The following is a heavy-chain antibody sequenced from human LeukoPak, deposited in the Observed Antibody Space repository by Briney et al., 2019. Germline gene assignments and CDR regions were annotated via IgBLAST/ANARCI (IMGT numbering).Heavy chain of an antibody. CDR3: AKELKGGPDDY. J-gene: IGHJ4*02. V-gene: IGHV3-23*01. CDR2: ISGSGGST. CDR1: GFTFSSYA. Sequence: GGSLRLSCAASGFTFSSYAMSWVGQAAGKGREWVSAISGSGGSTYYADSVKGRFTISSDNSKNTLYLQVNSLRAEDTAVYYCAKELKGGPDDYWGQGTLVTVSS. D-gene: IGHD3-16*01.